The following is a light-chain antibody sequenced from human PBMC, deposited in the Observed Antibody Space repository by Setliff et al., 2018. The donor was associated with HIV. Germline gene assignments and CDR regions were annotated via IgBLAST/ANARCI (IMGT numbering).Light chain of an antibody. CDR3: SSYTSNSTLYV. V-gene: IGLV2-14*01. Sequence: QSVLTQPASVSGSPGQSVTISCTGTSSDVGGYPYVSWYQQYPGKVPKLMIYEVSNRPSGVSNRFSGSKSANMASLTISGLQAEDEADYYCSSYTSNSTLYVFGTGTKVTVL. J-gene: IGLJ1*01. CDR1: SSDVGGYPY. CDR2: EVS.